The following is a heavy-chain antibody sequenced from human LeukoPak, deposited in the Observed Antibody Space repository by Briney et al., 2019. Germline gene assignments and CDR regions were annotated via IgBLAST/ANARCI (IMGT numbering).Heavy chain of an antibody. D-gene: IGHD3/OR15-3a*01. CDR3: ARHMILSPCDP. J-gene: IGHJ5*02. CDR1: GFTVSSNY. Sequence: GGSLRLSCAASGFTVSSNYMSWVRQAPGKGLEWVSLIYSGDTTYYADSVKGRFTISRDNAKKSLFLQMNSLRAEDTAIYYCARHMILSPCDPWARGTLVIVSS. CDR2: IYSGDTT. V-gene: IGHV3-53*01.